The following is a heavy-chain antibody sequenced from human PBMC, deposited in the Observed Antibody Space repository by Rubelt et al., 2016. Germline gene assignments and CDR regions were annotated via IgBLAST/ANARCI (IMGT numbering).Heavy chain of an antibody. CDR2: ITSSSSRI. Sequence: SMNWVRQAPGKGLEWVAYITSSSSRIYYTDSVKGRATISRDNAKNSLYLQINNLRAEDTAVYYCVRDPHALDFWGQGTLVTVSS. CDR3: VRDPHALDF. CDR1: S. J-gene: IGHJ4*02. V-gene: IGHV3-48*04.